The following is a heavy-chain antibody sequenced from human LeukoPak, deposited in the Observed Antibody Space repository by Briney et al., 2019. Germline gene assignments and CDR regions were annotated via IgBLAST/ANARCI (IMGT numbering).Heavy chain of an antibody. D-gene: IGHD6-19*01. CDR1: GYTFTSYY. CDR2: INPSGGST. J-gene: IGHJ3*02. Sequence: ASVKVSCKASGYTFTSYYMHWVRQAPGQGLEWVGIINPSGGSTSYAQKFQGRVTMTRDTSTSTVYMELSGLRSEDTAVYYCARAGSRIAVAGDAFDIWGQGTMVTVSS. CDR3: ARAGSRIAVAGDAFDI. V-gene: IGHV1-46*01.